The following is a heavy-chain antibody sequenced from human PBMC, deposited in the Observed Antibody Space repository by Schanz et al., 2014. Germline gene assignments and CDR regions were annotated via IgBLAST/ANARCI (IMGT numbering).Heavy chain of an antibody. V-gene: IGHV3-23*04. D-gene: IGHD5-12*01. CDR2: ISGSGGST. Sequence: EVQLVESGGGLIQPGGSLRLSCAASGFSVGNKYMNWVRQAPGKGLEWVSAISGSGGSTYYADSVKGRFTVSRDNSKNTLYLQLNSLRAEDTAVYYCARDIHGYGPHLDYWGQGSLVTVSS. CDR1: GFSVGNKY. J-gene: IGHJ4*02. CDR3: ARDIHGYGPHLDY.